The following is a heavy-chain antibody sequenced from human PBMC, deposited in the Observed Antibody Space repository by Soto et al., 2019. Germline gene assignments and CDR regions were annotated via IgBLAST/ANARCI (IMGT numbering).Heavy chain of an antibody. V-gene: IGHV3-7*01. CDR1: GFTFSSYW. CDR2: IKQDGSEK. CDR3: AREWVVADTATIYWYFDL. J-gene: IGHJ2*01. D-gene: IGHD2-15*01. Sequence: EVQLVASGGGLVQPGGSLRLSCAASGFTFSSYWMSWVRQAPGKGLEWVANIKQDGSEKYYVDSVKGRFTTSRDNAKNSLYMQMNSLRAEDTAVYYCAREWVVADTATIYWYFDLWGRGTLVTVSS.